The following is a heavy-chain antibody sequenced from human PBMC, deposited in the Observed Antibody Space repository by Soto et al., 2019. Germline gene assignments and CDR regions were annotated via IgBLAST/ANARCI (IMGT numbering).Heavy chain of an antibody. V-gene: IGHV3-30*18. CDR2: ISYDGSNK. CDR3: AKTGIVGATAFDY. J-gene: IGHJ4*02. Sequence: GGSLRLSCAASGSTFSSYGMHWVRQAPGKGLEWVAVISYDGSNKYYADSVKGRFTISRDDSKNTLYLQMNSLRAEDTAVYYCAKTGIVGATAFDYWGQGTLVTAPQ. CDR1: GSTFSSYG. D-gene: IGHD1-26*01.